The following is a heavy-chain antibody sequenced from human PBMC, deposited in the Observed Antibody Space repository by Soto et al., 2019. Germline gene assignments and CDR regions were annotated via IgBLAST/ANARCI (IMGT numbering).Heavy chain of an antibody. CDR3: SRPSSSWDQDDY. V-gene: IGHV3-73*01. CDR2: IRSKAGSYAT. CDR1: GFPFSGSA. Sequence: EVQLVESGGGLVQPGWSLKLSCAASGFPFSGSAMHWVRQASGKGLEWVGRIRSKAGSYATAYAPSVKGRFTISRDDSKNTAYLQMNSLKTEDTAVYYCSRPSSSWDQDDYWGQGTLVTVSS. J-gene: IGHJ4*02. D-gene: IGHD6-13*01.